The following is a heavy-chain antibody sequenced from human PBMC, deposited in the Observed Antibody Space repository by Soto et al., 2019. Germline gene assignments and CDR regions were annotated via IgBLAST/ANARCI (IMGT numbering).Heavy chain of an antibody. Sequence: QVQLVESGGGVVQPGRSLRLSCAASGFTFSSYAMHWVRQAPGKGLEWVAVISYDGNYKHDADFVKGRFTISRDNSKNTLSLQMNSLRDEDMGVYYCARSRGGYGYYGMDVWGQGTTVTVSS. V-gene: IGHV3-30-3*01. CDR1: GFTFSSYA. D-gene: IGHD5-12*01. CDR2: ISYDGNYK. J-gene: IGHJ6*02. CDR3: ARSRGGYGYYGMDV.